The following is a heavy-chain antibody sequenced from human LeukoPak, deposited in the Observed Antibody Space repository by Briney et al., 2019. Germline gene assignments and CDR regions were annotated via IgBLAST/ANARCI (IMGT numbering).Heavy chain of an antibody. D-gene: IGHD1-26*01. CDR3: ARILVGATSFDY. Sequence: PGGSLRLSCAASGFTLSTYGMHWVRQAPGKGLEGVAVICYDGSNKYHADSVKGRFTISRDNSKNTLYLQMNSLRAEDTALYYCARILVGATSFDYWGQGTLVTVSS. CDR2: ICYDGSNK. J-gene: IGHJ4*02. V-gene: IGHV3-33*01. CDR1: GFTLSTYG.